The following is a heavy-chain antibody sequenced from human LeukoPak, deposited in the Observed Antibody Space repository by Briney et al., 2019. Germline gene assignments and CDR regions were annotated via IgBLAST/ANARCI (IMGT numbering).Heavy chain of an antibody. D-gene: IGHD3-3*01. J-gene: IGHJ4*02. CDR1: GFTFSSYE. CDR2: ISSSGNTI. V-gene: IGHV3-48*03. Sequence: GGSLRLSCAASGFTFSSYEMNWLRQAPGKGLELVSYISSSGNTIYYADSVKGRFTFSRDNAKNSLFLQMNSLRAEDTAVYYCARAPLIWSGYSVFDYWGQGTLVTVSS. CDR3: ARAPLIWSGYSVFDY.